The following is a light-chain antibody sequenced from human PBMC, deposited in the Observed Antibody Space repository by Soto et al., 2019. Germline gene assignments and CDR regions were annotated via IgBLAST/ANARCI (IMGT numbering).Light chain of an antibody. Sequence: ASQMTHSQSSLSASVGDRLTISCRASQGISNDLGWYQHKPGKAPKLLIYAASSLQSGVPSRFSGSGYGTDFTLTISSLQTEDFATYYCLQDYNYPLTFGGGTKVDIK. CDR1: QGISND. V-gene: IGKV1-6*01. CDR2: AAS. CDR3: LQDYNYPLT. J-gene: IGKJ4*01.